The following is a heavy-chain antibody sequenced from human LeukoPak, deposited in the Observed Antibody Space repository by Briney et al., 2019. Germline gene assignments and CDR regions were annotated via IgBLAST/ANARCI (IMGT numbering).Heavy chain of an antibody. CDR1: GGTFSSYA. CDR3: ASPADYGSGSYYTY. D-gene: IGHD3-10*01. V-gene: IGHV1-69*13. CDR2: IIPIFGTA. Sequence: GASVKVSCKASGGTFSSYAISWVRQAPGQGLEWMGGIIPIFGTANYAQKFQGRVTITADESTSTAYMELSSLRSEDTDVYYCASPADYGSGSYYTYWGQGTLVTVSS. J-gene: IGHJ4*02.